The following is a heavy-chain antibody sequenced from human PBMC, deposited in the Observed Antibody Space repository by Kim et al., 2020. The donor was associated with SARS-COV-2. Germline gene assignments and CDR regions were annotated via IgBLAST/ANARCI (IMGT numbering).Heavy chain of an antibody. V-gene: IGHV4-39*01. J-gene: IGHJ4*02. CDR2: IYYSWST. Sequence: SETLSLTCTVSGGSISSSSYYWGWIRQPPGKGLEWIGSIYYSWSTYYNPSLKSRVTISVDTSKNQFSLKLSSVTAADTAVYYCARHLSPVMTTVTTPFDYWDQETLVTVPS. CDR3: ARHLSPVMTTVTTPFDY. D-gene: IGHD4-17*01. CDR1: GGSISSSSYY.